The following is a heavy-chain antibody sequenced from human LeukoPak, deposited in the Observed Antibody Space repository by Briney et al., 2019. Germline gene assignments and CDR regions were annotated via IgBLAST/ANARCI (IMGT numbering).Heavy chain of an antibody. J-gene: IGHJ5*02. D-gene: IGHD6-13*01. CDR3: ARGGSSWNNWFDP. CDR1: GASISSYY. V-gene: IGHV4-4*07. CDR2: IYSSGSA. Sequence: SETLSLTCTVSGASISSYYWSWIRQPAGKGLEWIGRIYSSGSANYNPSLKSRVIMSVDTSKNQFSLKLSSMTAADTAVYYCARGGSSWNNWFDPWGQGTLVTVSS.